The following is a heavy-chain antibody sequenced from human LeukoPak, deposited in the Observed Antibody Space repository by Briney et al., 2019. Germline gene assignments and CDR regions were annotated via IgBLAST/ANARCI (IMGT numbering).Heavy chain of an antibody. J-gene: IGHJ4*02. Sequence: GGSLRLSCAASGFTFSNYAMSWVRQTPGKGLEWVSGVSGSASSTYYADSVKGRFTISRDNSKNTLYLQMNSLRAEDTAVYYCAKFAGRLRYFDWLSKWEFDYWGQGTLVTVSS. CDR3: AKFAGRLRYFDWLSKWEFDY. CDR1: GFTFSNYA. D-gene: IGHD3-9*01. CDR2: VSGSASST. V-gene: IGHV3-23*01.